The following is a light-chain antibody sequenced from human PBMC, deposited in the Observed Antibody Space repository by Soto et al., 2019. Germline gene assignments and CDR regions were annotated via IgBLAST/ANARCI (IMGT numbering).Light chain of an antibody. J-gene: IGLJ1*01. CDR1: SSDVGGYNY. CDR3: TSYAGGNNV. CDR2: EVN. Sequence: QSVVTQPPSASGSPGQSVTISCTGTSSDVGGYNYVSWYQQHPGKVPKLMVYEVNKRPSGVPDRFSGSKSGNTASLTVSGLQAVDEADYYCTSYAGGNNVFGTGTKLTVL. V-gene: IGLV2-8*01.